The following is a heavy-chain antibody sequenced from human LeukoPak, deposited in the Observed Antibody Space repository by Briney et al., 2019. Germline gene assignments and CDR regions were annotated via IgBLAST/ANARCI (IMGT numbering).Heavy chain of an antibody. Sequence: SQTLSLTCTVSGGSISSGGYYWSWIRQPAGKGLEWIGRIYTSGSTNYNPSLKSRVTISVDTSKNQFSLKLTSVTAADTAVYYCATAKLGNFDYWGQGTLVTVSS. CDR3: ATAKLGNFDY. J-gene: IGHJ4*02. CDR2: IYTSGST. D-gene: IGHD7-27*01. CDR1: GGSISSGGYY. V-gene: IGHV4-61*02.